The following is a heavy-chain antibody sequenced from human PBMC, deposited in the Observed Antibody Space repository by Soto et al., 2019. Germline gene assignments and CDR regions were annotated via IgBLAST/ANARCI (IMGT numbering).Heavy chain of an antibody. Sequence: GESLKISCMGSGYKVSTWHHFTSYWIAWVRHMPGEGLEWMGIIYPGDSDTRYSPSFQGHVTISADTSINSVYLQWNSLMTSDTATYFCVRQAGTCQVAVSGLDYWGKGTLVTVP. J-gene: IGHJ4*02. CDR1: GYKVSTWHHFTSYW. CDR2: IYPGDSDT. V-gene: IGHV5-51*01. CDR3: VRQAGTCQVAVSGLDY. D-gene: IGHD6-19*01.